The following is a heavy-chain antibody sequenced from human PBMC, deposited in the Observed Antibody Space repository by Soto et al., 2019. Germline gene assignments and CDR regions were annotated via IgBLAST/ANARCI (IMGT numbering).Heavy chain of an antibody. V-gene: IGHV4-34*02. CDR2: INHSGST. CDR3: ARGYPSIAARAFDY. Sequence: QVQLQQWGAGLLKPSETLSLTCAVYGGSFSGYYWSWIRQPPGKGLEWIGEINHSGSTNYNPSLKSRVTISVDTSKNQFSLKLSTVTAADTAVYYCARGYPSIAARAFDYWGQETLVTVSS. CDR1: GGSFSGYY. D-gene: IGHD6-6*01. J-gene: IGHJ4*02.